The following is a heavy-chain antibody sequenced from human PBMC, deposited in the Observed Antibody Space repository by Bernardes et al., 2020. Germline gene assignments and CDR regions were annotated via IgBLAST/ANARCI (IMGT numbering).Heavy chain of an antibody. V-gene: IGHV4-59*01. Sequence: SETLSLTCTASGGSISNYYLSWIRQPPGKGLEWIAYISYGGSSNYHPSLQSRITISVDTSKNQLSLQLNSVTAADTAVYYCGGPGFCSSTACSYYYDMDVWGERTTGTVSS. D-gene: IGHD2-2*01. CDR2: ISYGGSS. CDR1: GGSISNYY. J-gene: IGHJ6*02. CDR3: GGPGFCSSTACSYYYDMDV.